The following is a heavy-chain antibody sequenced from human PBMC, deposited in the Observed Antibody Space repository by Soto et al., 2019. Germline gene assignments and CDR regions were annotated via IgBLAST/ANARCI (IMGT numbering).Heavy chain of an antibody. D-gene: IGHD2-15*01. Sequence: QVQLVQSGAEVKKPGSSVKVSCKASGGTFSSYAISWVRQAPGQGLEWMGGIIPIFGTANYAQKFQGRVTITADESRSTAYMELSSLRSEDTAVYYCAREGVGYCSGGSCENWFAPWGQGTLVTVSS. V-gene: IGHV1-69*01. CDR3: AREGVGYCSGGSCENWFAP. CDR1: GGTFSSYA. J-gene: IGHJ5*02. CDR2: IIPIFGTA.